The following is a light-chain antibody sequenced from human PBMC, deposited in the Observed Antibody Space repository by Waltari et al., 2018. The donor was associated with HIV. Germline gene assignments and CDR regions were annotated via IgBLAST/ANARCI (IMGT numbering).Light chain of an antibody. CDR1: QNIYRN. Sequence: VMTQSPVNVSMSPGEGATLSCRASQNIYRNLAWYQQRPGQTPRLLIFGASTRATGIPARFSGSGSGTEFTLTISSLQSEDSGVYYCHHYNTWPYTFGQGTNLEIK. CDR3: HHYNTWPYT. J-gene: IGKJ2*01. CDR2: GAS. V-gene: IGKV3-15*01.